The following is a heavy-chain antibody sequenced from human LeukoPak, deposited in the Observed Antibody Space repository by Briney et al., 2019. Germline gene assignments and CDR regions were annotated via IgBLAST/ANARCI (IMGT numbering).Heavy chain of an antibody. CDR3: ARQQLVGLNWFDP. V-gene: IGHV4-4*02. D-gene: IGHD6-13*01. Sequence: SGTLSLTCAVSGGSISSSNWWSWVRPPPGKGLEWIGEIYHSGSTNYNPSLKSRVTISVDKSKNQFSLKLSSVTAADTAVYYCARQQLVGLNWFDPWGQGTLVTVSS. CDR1: GGSISSSNW. CDR2: IYHSGST. J-gene: IGHJ5*02.